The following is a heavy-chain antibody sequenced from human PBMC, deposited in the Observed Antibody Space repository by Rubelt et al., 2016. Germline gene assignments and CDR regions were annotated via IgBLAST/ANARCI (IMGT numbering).Heavy chain of an antibody. Sequence: VESGGGLVQPGGSLRLSCAASGFTFRNYWMHWVRQVPGKGLVWVSRINNDGSSISYVDSVKGRFTMSRDNAKNTLYLQMNSLRAEDTAVYYCARVQTNSGYSYVFVVFDIWGQGPMVTVSS. V-gene: IGHV3-74*01. CDR3: ARVQTNSGYSYVFVVFDI. D-gene: IGHD5-18*01. J-gene: IGHJ3*02. CDR1: GFTFRNYW. CDR2: INNDGSSI.